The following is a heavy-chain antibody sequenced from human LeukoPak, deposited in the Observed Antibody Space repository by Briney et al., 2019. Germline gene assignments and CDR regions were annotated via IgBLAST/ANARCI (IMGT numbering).Heavy chain of an antibody. J-gene: IGHJ2*01. Sequence: PSETLSLTCSVSGGSIGSYYWSWIRQPAGKGLEWIGRIYTSGSTSYNPSLKSRVTISVDKPKNQFSLKLSSVTAADTAVYYCARVLSTSYFDLWGRGTLVTVSS. CDR1: GGSIGSYY. V-gene: IGHV4-4*07. D-gene: IGHD2-8*02. CDR2: IYTSGST. CDR3: ARVLSTSYFDL.